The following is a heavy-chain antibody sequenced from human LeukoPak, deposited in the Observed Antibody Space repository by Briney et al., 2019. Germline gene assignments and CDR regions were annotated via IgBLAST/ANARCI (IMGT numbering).Heavy chain of an antibody. D-gene: IGHD3-10*01. Sequence: GGSLRLSCADSGFTVSSNYMSWVRQAPGKGLECVAVIYIGGTTYYADSVKGRLTLSRDNSKNTLYLQMNSLRAEDTAVYYCARDLETVRGVMSYWGQGTLVTVSS. CDR1: GFTVSSNY. J-gene: IGHJ4*02. CDR3: ARDLETVRGVMSY. CDR2: IYIGGTT. V-gene: IGHV3-66*01.